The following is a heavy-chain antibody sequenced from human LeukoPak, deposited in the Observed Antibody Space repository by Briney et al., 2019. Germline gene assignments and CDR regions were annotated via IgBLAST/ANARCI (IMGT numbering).Heavy chain of an antibody. V-gene: IGHV3-7*01. CDR3: ARDDASSSFTY. D-gene: IGHD3-16*01. Sequence: GGSLRLSCAASGFRFRDYWMDWLRQAPGMGLEWVASIKPDGSQRDYVDSVKGRFTISRDNAQTSLYLQMNSLRVEDTAVYYCARDDASSSFTYWGQGALVTVSS. CDR2: IKPDGSQR. CDR1: GFRFRDYW. J-gene: IGHJ4*02.